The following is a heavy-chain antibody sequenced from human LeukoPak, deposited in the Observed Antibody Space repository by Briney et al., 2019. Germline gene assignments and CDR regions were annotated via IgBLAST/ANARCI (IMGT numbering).Heavy chain of an antibody. CDR3: AKDVAGMDV. J-gene: IGHJ6*02. D-gene: IGHD2-21*01. Sequence: GGSLSLSCAASGFTSSSYGMHWVRQAPGKGLEWVAVISYDGSNKYYADSVKGRFTISRDNSKNTLYLQMNSLRAEDTAVYYCAKDVAGMDVWGQGTTVTVSS. CDR1: GFTSSSYG. CDR2: ISYDGSNK. V-gene: IGHV3-30*18.